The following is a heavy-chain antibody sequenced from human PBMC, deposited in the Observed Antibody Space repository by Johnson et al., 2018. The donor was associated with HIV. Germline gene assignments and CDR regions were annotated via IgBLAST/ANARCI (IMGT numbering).Heavy chain of an antibody. CDR3: AKGEGYCGGDCLDAFDI. J-gene: IGHJ3*02. CDR1: GFTFDDYA. Sequence: EVQLVESGGGLVQPGRSLRLSCAASGFTFDDYAMHWVRQAPGKGLEWVSAISASGDSTYYADSVKGRFTISRDNSKNTLYLQMNSLRAEDTAAYYCAKGEGYCGGDCLDAFDIWGQGTVVTVSS. V-gene: IGHV3-23*04. CDR2: ISASGDST. D-gene: IGHD2-21*01.